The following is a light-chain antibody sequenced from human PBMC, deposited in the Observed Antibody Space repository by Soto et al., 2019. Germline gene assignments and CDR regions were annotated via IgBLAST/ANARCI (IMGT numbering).Light chain of an antibody. CDR2: DDN. Sequence: QSVLTQPPSVSAAPGQKVTISCSGSSSNIGGKSVSWYQQLPGTAPKLLIYDDNKRPSGIPDRFSGSKAGTSATLGITGFQTGDEADYYCGSWDSSLSAYVFGTRTKVTVL. CDR3: GSWDSSLSAYV. J-gene: IGLJ1*01. V-gene: IGLV1-51*01. CDR1: SSNIGGKS.